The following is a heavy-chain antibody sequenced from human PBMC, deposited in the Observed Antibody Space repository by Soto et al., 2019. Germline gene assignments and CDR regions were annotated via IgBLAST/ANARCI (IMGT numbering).Heavy chain of an antibody. CDR3: AASCVACGGFNYYGMDV. V-gene: IGHV4-31*03. D-gene: IGHD5-12*01. Sequence: QVQLQESGPGLVKPSQTLSLTCTVSGGSISSGGSYWSWIRQHPGKGLEWLGYIYYSGSTYYNPSLKSRVTISVDTSKNQFSLKLSSVTAADTAVYYCAASCVACGGFNYYGMDVWGQGTTGTVSS. CDR1: GGSISSGGSY. J-gene: IGHJ6*02. CDR2: IYYSGST.